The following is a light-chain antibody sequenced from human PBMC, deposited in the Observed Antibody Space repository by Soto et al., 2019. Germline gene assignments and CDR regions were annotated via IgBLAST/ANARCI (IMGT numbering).Light chain of an antibody. CDR1: SSDVGFYNY. CDR3: TSYTSSSSVV. V-gene: IGLV2-14*01. CDR2: EVT. Sequence: QSVLTQPASVSGSPGQSITISCTGTSSDVGFYNYVSWYQQHPGKAPRLMIYEVTTRPSGVSHRFSGSKSGNTASLTISGLQAEDEADYYCTSYTSSSSVVFGGGTKLTVL. J-gene: IGLJ2*01.